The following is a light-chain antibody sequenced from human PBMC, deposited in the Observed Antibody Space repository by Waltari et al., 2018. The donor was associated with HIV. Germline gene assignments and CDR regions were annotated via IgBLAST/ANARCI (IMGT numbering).Light chain of an antibody. CDR2: KDS. CDR1: ALPKQY. J-gene: IGLJ3*02. Sequence: SYELTQPPSVSVSPGQTARITCSGDALPKQYAYWYQQKPGQAPVLGLYKDSERPSGIPERFSGSSSWTTVTLTISGVQAEDEADYYCQSADSSGTYPVFGGGTKLTVL. CDR3: QSADSSGTYPV. V-gene: IGLV3-25*03.